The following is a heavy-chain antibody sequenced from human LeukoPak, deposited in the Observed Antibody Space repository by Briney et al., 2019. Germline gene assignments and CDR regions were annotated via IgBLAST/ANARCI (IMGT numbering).Heavy chain of an antibody. CDR3: ARSTYGDYDLYFDY. V-gene: IGHV1-8*02. CDR1: GYTFTSYG. D-gene: IGHD4-17*01. CDR2: MNPNSGNT. Sequence: ASVKVSCKASGYTFTSYGISWVRQAPGQGFEWMGWMNPNSGNTGYAQKFQGRVTMTRNTSISTAYMELSSLRSEDTAVYYCARSTYGDYDLYFDYWGQGTLVTVSS. J-gene: IGHJ4*02.